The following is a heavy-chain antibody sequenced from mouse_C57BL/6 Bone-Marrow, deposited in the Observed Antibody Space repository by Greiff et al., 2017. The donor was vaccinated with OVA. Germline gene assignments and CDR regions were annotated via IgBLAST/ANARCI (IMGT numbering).Heavy chain of an antibody. J-gene: IGHJ3*01. CDR3: ARHGDYDYDPLFAY. CDR2: ISSGGSYT. Sequence: EVQLVESGGDLVKPGGSLKLSCAASGFTFSSYGMSWVRKTPDKRLEWVATISSGGSYTYYPDSVKGRFTISRDNAKNTLYLQMSSLKSEDTAMYYCARHGDYDYDPLFAYWGQGTLVTVSA. D-gene: IGHD2-4*01. V-gene: IGHV5-6*01. CDR1: GFTFSSYG.